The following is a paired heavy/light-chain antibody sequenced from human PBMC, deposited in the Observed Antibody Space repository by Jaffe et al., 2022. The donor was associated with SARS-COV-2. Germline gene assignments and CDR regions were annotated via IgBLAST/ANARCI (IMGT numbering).Light chain of an antibody. CDR3: HSTDSNGSWI. J-gene: IGLJ2*01. CDR1: SLPKQY. CDR2: KDT. V-gene: IGLV3-25*03. Sequence: SYEVTQPPSVSVSPGQTAKITCSGDSLPKQYGYWYQQKPGRAPVLVIFKDTERPSGIPERLSGSSSGTTVTLTISGVQAEDEADYYCHSTDSNGSWIFGGGTRLTVL.
Heavy chain of an antibody. CDR1: GYDFTTYA. V-gene: IGHV7-4-1*02. CDR3: ARDKGLSSGRPISP. CDR2: INTNTGNP. Sequence: QVQLVQSGSELKKPGASVKVSCKASGYDFTTYAMNWVRQAPGQGLEWMGWINTNTGNPTYAQGFTGRFVFSLDTSVRTAYLQITSLKTDDTAVYYCARDKGLSSGRPISPWGQGTLVTVSS. D-gene: IGHD1-26*01. J-gene: IGHJ5*02.